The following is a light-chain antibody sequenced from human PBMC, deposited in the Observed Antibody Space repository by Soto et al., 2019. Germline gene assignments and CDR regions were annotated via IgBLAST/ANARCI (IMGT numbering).Light chain of an antibody. CDR1: SSNIGNNY. Sequence: QSVLTPPPSLSASPGQKVTISCSGGSSNIGNNYVSWYQQFPRTAPKLLIYDDRKRPSGIPDRFSGSKSGTSATLGITGLQTGDEAHYYCATWDNSLSAVIFGGGTKLTVL. CDR2: DDR. V-gene: IGLV1-51*01. J-gene: IGLJ2*01. CDR3: ATWDNSLSAVI.